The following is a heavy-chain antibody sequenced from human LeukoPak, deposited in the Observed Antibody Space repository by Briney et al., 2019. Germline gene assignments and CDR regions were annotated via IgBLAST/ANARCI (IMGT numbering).Heavy chain of an antibody. CDR3: ASYGSGSYVFGYYYYMDV. V-gene: IGHV4-59*12. J-gene: IGHJ6*03. CDR2: IYYSGST. D-gene: IGHD3-10*01. CDR1: GGSISSDF. Sequence: PSETLSLTCTVSGGSISSDFWTWIRQPPGKGLEWIGYIYYSGSTYYNPSLKSRVTISVDTSKNQFSLKLSSVTAADTAVYYCASYGSGSYVFGYYYYMDVWGKGTTVTVSS.